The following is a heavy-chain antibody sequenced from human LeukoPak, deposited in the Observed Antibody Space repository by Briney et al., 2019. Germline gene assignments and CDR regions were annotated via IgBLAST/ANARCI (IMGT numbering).Heavy chain of an antibody. Sequence: PSETLSLTCAVSGYSISSGYYWGWIRQPPGKGLEWIGSIYHSGSTYYNPSLKSRVICSADTSRNQFSLKLSSVTAADTAVYYCARQVYYYYYYMDVWGKGTTVTVSS. CDR3: ARQVYYYYYYMDV. CDR1: GYSISSGYY. J-gene: IGHJ6*03. CDR2: IYHSGST. V-gene: IGHV4-38-2*01.